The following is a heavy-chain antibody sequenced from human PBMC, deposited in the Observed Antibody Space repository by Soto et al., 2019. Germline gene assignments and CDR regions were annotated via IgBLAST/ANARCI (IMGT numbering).Heavy chain of an antibody. J-gene: IGHJ4*02. V-gene: IGHV3-74*01. CDR2: VKSDGSLT. CDR3: ATILH. D-gene: IGHD3-3*02. CDR1: GFTFRSYW. Sequence: EVQLEESGGGLVQPGGSLRLSCAASGFTFRSYWMHWVRQAPGKGLVWVASVKSDGSLTNYADSVKGRFAISRDNAKNTLYLQMNSLRVEDTATYYCATILHWGQGTLVSVSS.